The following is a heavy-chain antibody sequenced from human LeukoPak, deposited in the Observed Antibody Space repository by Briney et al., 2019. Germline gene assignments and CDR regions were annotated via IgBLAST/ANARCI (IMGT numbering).Heavy chain of an antibody. V-gene: IGHV4-30-4*08. D-gene: IGHD2-2*01. Sequence: SENLSLTWTVAWVSISSGEYYWSWCRHPRRKGLGWIGYIYYSGSTYYHPSFKSRVTIAVDTSKNQCSLKLSSVTAADTAVYYCARDRGGSSTSFYYYGTDVWGQGTTVTVSS. J-gene: IGHJ6*02. CDR3: ARDRGGSSTSFYYYGTDV. CDR1: WVSISSGEYY. CDR2: IYYSGST.